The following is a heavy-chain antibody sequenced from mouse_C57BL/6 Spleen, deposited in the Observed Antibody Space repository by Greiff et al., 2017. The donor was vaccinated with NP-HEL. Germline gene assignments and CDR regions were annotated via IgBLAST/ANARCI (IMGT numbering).Heavy chain of an antibody. CDR2: FYPGSGSI. D-gene: IGHD1-1*01. J-gene: IGHJ2*01. CDR1: GYTFTEYT. V-gene: IGHV1-62-2*01. CDR3: ARHGFGFTTVVALYYFDY. Sequence: VQLQQSGAELVKPGASVKLSCKASGYTFTEYTIHWVKQRSGQGLEWIGWFYPGSGSIKYNEKFKDKATLTADKSSSTVYMELSRLTSEDSAVYFCARHGFGFTTVVALYYFDYWGQGTTLTVSS.